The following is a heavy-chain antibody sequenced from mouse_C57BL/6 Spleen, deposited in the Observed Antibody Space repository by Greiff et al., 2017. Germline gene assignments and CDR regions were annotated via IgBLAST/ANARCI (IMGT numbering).Heavy chain of an antibody. D-gene: IGHD1-1*01. Sequence: EVQLQQSVAELVRPGASVKLSCTASGFNIKNTYMHWVKQRPEQGLEWIGRIVPANGNTKYAPKFQGKATITADTSSNTAYLQLSSLTSEDTAIYYCANIYYYGSSSDWYFDVWGTGTTVTVSS. CDR3: ANIYYYGSSSDWYFDV. CDR2: IVPANGNT. V-gene: IGHV14-3*01. CDR1: GFNIKNTY. J-gene: IGHJ1*03.